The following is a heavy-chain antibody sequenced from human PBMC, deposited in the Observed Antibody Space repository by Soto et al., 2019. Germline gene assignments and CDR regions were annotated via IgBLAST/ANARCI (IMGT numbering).Heavy chain of an antibody. V-gene: IGHV1-8*01. J-gene: IGHJ4*02. CDR2: MNPNNGNT. Sequence: VKVSCKASGYTFTSYNINWVRQATGQGLEWMGWMNPNNGNTNYAQKFQGRVTMTTDTSTSTAYMELRSLRSDDTAVYYCARDSFVTPLPDAPDYWGQGTLVTVSS. CDR1: GYTFTSYN. D-gene: IGHD4-4*01. CDR3: ARDSFVTPLPDAPDY.